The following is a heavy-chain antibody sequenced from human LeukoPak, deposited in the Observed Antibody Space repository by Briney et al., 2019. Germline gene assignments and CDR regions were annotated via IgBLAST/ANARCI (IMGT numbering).Heavy chain of an antibody. CDR1: GYTFTGYY. J-gene: IGHJ5*02. CDR3: AREGYYDFWSGPIGWFDP. D-gene: IGHD3-3*01. CDR2: INPNSGGT. V-gene: IGHV1-2*02. Sequence: GASVKVSCKASGYTFTGYYMHWVRQAPGQGLEWMGWINPNSGGTNYAQKFQGRVTMTRDTSISTAYMELSRLRSDDTAVYYCAREGYYDFWSGPIGWFDPWGQGTLVTVSS.